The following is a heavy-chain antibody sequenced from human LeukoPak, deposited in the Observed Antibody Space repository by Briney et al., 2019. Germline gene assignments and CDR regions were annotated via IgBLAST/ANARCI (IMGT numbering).Heavy chain of an antibody. CDR3: ARGGRITIFGVVTYYYYMDV. V-gene: IGHV4-34*01. D-gene: IGHD3-3*01. CDR1: GGSFSGYY. CDR2: INHSGST. Sequence: SETLSLTCAVYGGSFSGYYWSWIRQPPGKGLEWIGEINHSGSTNYNPSLKSRVTISVDTSKNQFSLKLSSVTAADTAVYYCARGGRITIFGVVTYYYYMDVWGQGTLVTVSS. J-gene: IGHJ6*03.